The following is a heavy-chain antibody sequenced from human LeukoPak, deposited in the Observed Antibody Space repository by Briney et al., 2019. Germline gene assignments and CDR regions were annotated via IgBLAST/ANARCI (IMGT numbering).Heavy chain of an antibody. V-gene: IGHV4-34*01. J-gene: IGHJ5*02. CDR1: GGSFSGYY. CDR3: ARGGNYDILTGLHWFDP. D-gene: IGHD3-9*01. Sequence: SETLSLTCAVYGGSFSGYYWSWIRQPPGKGLEWIGEINHSGSTNYNPSLKSRVTISVDTSKNQFSLKLSSVTAADTAVYYCARGGNYDILTGLHWFDPWGQETLVTVSS. CDR2: INHSGST.